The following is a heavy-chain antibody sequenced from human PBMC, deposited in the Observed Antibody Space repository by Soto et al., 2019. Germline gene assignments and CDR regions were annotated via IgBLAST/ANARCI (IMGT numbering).Heavy chain of an antibody. CDR1: GGSIRSGSYY. CDR3: ARHLPILHYCSLDV. CDR2: MYYGGRT. Sequence: QLQLQESGPGLVKPSETLSLICSVSGGSIRSGSYYWGWIRQTPGKGLEWIGSMYYGGRTYYNPSLESRVTTSVDTSKNQVSLKMTSVTAADAAVYYCARHLPILHYCSLDVWGQGTTVIVTS. V-gene: IGHV4-39*01. J-gene: IGHJ6*02. D-gene: IGHD2-21*01.